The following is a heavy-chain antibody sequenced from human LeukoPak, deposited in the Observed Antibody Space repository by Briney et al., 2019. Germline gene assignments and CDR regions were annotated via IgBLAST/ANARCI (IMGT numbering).Heavy chain of an antibody. CDR3: ARDEGGYSLGY. V-gene: IGHV4-59*01. J-gene: IGHJ4*02. CDR2: IYYSGST. D-gene: IGHD5-18*01. CDR1: GVSISSYY. Sequence: SETLSLTCTVSGVSISSYYWSWIRQPPGKGLEWIGYIYYSGSTNYNPSLKSRVTVSVDTSKTPFSLKLSSVTAADTAVYYCARDEGGYSLGYWGQGTLVTVSS.